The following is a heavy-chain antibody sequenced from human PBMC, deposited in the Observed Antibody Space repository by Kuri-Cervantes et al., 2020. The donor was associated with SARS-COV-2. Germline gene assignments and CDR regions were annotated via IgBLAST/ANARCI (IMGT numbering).Heavy chain of an antibody. CDR2: FDPEDGET. CDR1: GYTLTELS. Sequence: ASVKVSCKVSGYTLTELSMHWVRQAPGKGLEWMGGFDPEDGETIYAQKFQGRVTMTEDTSTDTAYMELSSLRSEDTAVYYCAKKATYDSSGYYPFDYWGQGTLVTVSS. J-gene: IGHJ4*02. CDR3: AKKATYDSSGYYPFDY. D-gene: IGHD3-22*01. V-gene: IGHV1-24*01.